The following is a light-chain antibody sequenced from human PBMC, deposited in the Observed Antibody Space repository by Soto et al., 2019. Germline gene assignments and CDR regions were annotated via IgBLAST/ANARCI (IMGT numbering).Light chain of an antibody. J-gene: IGLJ2*01. CDR3: SSFASGNTVV. V-gene: IGLV2-14*01. Sequence: QSALTQPASVSGSPGQSITISCTGTSSDVGGYNYVSWYQQHPGKAPKLMIYDVSNRPSGVSNRFSGSKSGYTASLTISGLQAEDEADYYCSSFASGNTVVFGGGTKRTVL. CDR2: DVS. CDR1: SSDVGGYNY.